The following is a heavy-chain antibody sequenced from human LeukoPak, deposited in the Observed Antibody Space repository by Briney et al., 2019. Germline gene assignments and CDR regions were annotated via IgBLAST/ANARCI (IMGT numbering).Heavy chain of an antibody. D-gene: IGHD2-2*01. CDR3: AKAFSDCSSTSCYYYYYMDV. CDR1: GFTFSSYA. J-gene: IGHJ6*03. V-gene: IGHV3-23*01. CDR2: ISGSGGST. Sequence: PGGSLRLSCAASGFTFSSYAMSWVRQAPGKGLEWVSAISGSGGSTYYADSVKGRFTISRDNSKNTLYLQMNSLRAEDTAVYYCAKAFSDCSSTSCYYYYYMDVWGKGTTVTVSS.